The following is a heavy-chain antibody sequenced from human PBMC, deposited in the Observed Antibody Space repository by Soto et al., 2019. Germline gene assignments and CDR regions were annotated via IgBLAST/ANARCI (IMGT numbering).Heavy chain of an antibody. CDR3: ARDPTWGVTTPRGDFDY. CDR1: GFTFSDYY. V-gene: IGHV3-11*01. CDR2: ISSSGSTI. J-gene: IGHJ4*02. Sequence: QVQLVESGGGLVKPXGSLRLSCAASGFTFSDYYMSWIRQAPGKGLXWVXYISSSGSTIYYADSVKGRFTISXDXXXXXXXXXXXXXXXXXTAVYYCARDPTWGVTTPRGDFDYWGQGTLVTVSS. D-gene: IGHD4-17*01.